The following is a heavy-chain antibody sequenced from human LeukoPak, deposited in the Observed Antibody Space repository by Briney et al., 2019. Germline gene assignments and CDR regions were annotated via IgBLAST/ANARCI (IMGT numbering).Heavy chain of an antibody. CDR2: IYYSGST. Sequence: SETLSLTCTVSGGSISSGDYYWSWIRQPPGKGLEWIGYIYYSGSTYYNPSLKSRVTISVDTSKNQFSLKLSSVTAADTAVYYCARICSSTSCQVDYWGQGTLDTVSS. V-gene: IGHV4-30-4*08. CDR3: ARICSSTSCQVDY. J-gene: IGHJ4*02. CDR1: GGSISSGDYY. D-gene: IGHD2-2*01.